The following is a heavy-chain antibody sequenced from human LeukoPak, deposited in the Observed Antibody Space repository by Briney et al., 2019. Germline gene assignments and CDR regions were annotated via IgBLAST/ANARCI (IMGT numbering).Heavy chain of an antibody. Sequence: AGSLRLSCAASGFTFSSYAMSWVRQAPGKGLEWVSAISGSGGSTYYADSVKGRFTISRDNSKNTLYLQMNSLRAEDTAVYYCAKDFLDYGDYETLDWYFDLWGRGTLVTVSS. CDR2: ISGSGGST. CDR1: GFTFSSYA. D-gene: IGHD4-17*01. CDR3: AKDFLDYGDYETLDWYFDL. J-gene: IGHJ2*01. V-gene: IGHV3-23*01.